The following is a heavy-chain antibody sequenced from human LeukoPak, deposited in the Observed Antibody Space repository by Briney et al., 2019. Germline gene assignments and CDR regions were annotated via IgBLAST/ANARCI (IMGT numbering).Heavy chain of an antibody. CDR1: GFTFSSYR. D-gene: IGHD2-21*02. J-gene: IGHJ5*02. V-gene: IGHV3-21*01. CDR3: ARGGAYCGGDCFSP. Sequence: GGSLRLSCAASGFTFSSYRMNWVRQAPGKGLEWVSSISSSSSYIYYADSVKGRFTISRDNAKNSLYLQMNSLRAEDTSVYYCARGGAYCGGDCFSPWGQGTLVTVSS. CDR2: ISSSSSYI.